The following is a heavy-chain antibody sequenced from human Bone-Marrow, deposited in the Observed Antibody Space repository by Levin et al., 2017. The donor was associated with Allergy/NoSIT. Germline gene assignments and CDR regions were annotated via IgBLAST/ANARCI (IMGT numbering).Heavy chain of an antibody. CDR3: ARDYTSGWSWPDDASDT. CDR2: IKQDGGEK. D-gene: IGHD6-19*01. Sequence: PGGSLRLSCAASGFSFSNYWMTWVRQAPGKGLEWVANIKQDGGEKYYVHSVRGRFTISRDNTKNSLYLQMSSLRVEDSAVYYCARDYTSGWSWPDDASDTWGQGTMVTVSS. CDR1: GFSFSNYW. J-gene: IGHJ3*02. V-gene: IGHV3-7*01.